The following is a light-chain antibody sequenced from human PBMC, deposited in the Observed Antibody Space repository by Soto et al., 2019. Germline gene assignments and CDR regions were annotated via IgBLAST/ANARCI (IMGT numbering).Light chain of an antibody. CDR3: SSYTTSSSWV. V-gene: IGLV2-14*01. CDR2: EVS. J-gene: IGLJ3*02. CDR1: SSDVGVYNY. Sequence: QSALTQPASVSGSPGQSITISCTGTSSDVGVYNYVSWYQHHPGKAPKLMIYEVSNRPSGVSNRFSGSKSGNTASLTISGLQAEDEADYYRSSYTTSSSWVFGGGTKLTVL.